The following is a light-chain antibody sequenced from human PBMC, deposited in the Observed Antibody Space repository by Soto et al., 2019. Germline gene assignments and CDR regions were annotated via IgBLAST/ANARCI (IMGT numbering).Light chain of an antibody. V-gene: IGLV4-69*01. Sequence: QSVLTQSPSASASLGASVKLTCTLSSGHSSYAIAWHQQQPEKGPRYLMKLNSDGSHSKGDGIPDRFSGSSSGAERYLTISSLQSEDEADYCQTWGTGPFVFGTGTKVTVL. J-gene: IGLJ1*01. CDR2: LNSDGSH. CDR1: SGHSSYA. CDR3: QTWGTGPFV.